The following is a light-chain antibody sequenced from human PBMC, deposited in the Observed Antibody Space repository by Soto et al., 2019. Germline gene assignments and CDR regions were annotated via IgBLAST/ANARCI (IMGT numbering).Light chain of an antibody. CDR1: QSISSW. Sequence: DIHMTQSPSTLSASVGDRVTITCRASQSISSWLAWYQQKPGRAPKRLIYGSSTLQSGVPSRFSGRGSGTEFTLTISSLQPEDFATYYCLQHNVFPRTFGQGTKVDIK. V-gene: IGKV1-5*01. CDR3: LQHNVFPRT. J-gene: IGKJ1*01. CDR2: GSS.